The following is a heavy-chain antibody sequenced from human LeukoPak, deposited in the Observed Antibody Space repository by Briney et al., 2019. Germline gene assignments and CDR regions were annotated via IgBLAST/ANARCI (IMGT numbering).Heavy chain of an antibody. D-gene: IGHD3-22*01. Sequence: PGGSLRLSCAASGFTFSDYYMSWIRQAPGKGLEWVSYISSSGSTIYYADSVKGRFTISRDNAKNSLYLQMNSLRAEDTAVYYCASLDFRSRYLIEVVLKCRPIDSRGQGTLVTVSP. CDR3: ASLDFRSRYLIEVVLKCRPIDS. J-gene: IGHJ4*02. V-gene: IGHV3-11*01. CDR2: ISSSGSTI. CDR1: GFTFSDYY.